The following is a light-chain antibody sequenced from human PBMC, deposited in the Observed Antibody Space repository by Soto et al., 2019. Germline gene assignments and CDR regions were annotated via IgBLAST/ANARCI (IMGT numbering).Light chain of an antibody. V-gene: IGKV3-11*01. CDR3: QQRLSWPPLT. CDR2: DAS. Sequence: IVLTQSPGTLSLSPGERATLSCRASQSVSGYLVWYQQKPGRPPKVLIYDASNRATGIPARFSGSGSGTDFSLTISSLEPEDFAVYYCQQRLSWPPLTFGQGTRLEMK. J-gene: IGKJ5*01. CDR1: QSVSGY.